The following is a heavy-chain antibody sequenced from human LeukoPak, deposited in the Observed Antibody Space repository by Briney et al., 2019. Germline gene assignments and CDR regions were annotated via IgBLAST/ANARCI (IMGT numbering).Heavy chain of an antibody. J-gene: IGHJ3*02. CDR1: GFTLTSFA. CDR2: ISGSGDST. D-gene: IGHD3-16*01. Sequence: GGSLRLSCAASGFTLTSFAMSWVRQTPGKGLEWVSSISGSGDSTYYAASVKGRFTISRDNSKNTLYLQMNSLRAEDTAVYYCAKERLITSSDLDIWGQGTMLTVSS. CDR3: AKERLITSSDLDI. V-gene: IGHV3-23*01.